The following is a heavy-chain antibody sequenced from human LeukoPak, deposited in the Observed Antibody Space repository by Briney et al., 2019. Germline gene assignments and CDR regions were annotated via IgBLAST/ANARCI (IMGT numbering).Heavy chain of an antibody. CDR3: ARDGGFCSGGSCYSRGNYYYYGMDV. CDR1: GFTFSSYG. D-gene: IGHD2-15*01. V-gene: IGHV3-30*19. CDR2: ISYDGSNK. Sequence: GGSLRLSCAASGFTFSSYGMHWVRQAPGKWLEWVAVISYDGSNKYYADSVKGRFTISRDNSKNTLYLQMNSLRAEDTAVYYCARDGGFCSGGSCYSRGNYYYYGMDVWGQGTTVTVSS. J-gene: IGHJ6*02.